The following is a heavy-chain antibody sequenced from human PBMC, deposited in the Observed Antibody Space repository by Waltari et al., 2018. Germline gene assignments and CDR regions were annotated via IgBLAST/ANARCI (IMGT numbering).Heavy chain of an antibody. J-gene: IGHJ4*02. CDR1: GFTFSNSW. CDR2: IKQDGGEK. Sequence: EVQLVESGGGLVQPGGSLRLSCSGSGFTFSNSWMSWVRQAPGKGLEGVARIKQDGGEKYYVDSMKGRFTISRDNDNNSLFLQMDSLRVEDTAVYYCARGVTTVECWGQGALVTVSS. CDR3: ARGVTTVEC. D-gene: IGHD2-21*02. V-gene: IGHV3-7*04.